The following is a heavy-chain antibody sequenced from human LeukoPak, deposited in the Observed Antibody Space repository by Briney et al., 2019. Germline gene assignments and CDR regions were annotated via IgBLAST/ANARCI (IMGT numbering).Heavy chain of an antibody. CDR1: GYTFTNYD. J-gene: IGHJ5*02. CDR3: ARDNSVGETAWWFDP. CDR2: MNPNSGDT. D-gene: IGHD1-26*01. Sequence: ASVKVSCKTSGYTFTNYDINWVRQATGQGLEWMGWMNPNSGDTGYAHKFQGRLTMTRDMFTSTDYMELTSLTSDDTAVYYCARDNSVGETAWWFDPWGQGTLVTVSS. V-gene: IGHV1-8*01.